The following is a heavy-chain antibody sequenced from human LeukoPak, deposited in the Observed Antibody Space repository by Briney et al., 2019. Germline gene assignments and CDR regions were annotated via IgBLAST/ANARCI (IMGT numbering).Heavy chain of an antibody. CDR2: ISSGSSYI. CDR1: GFTFSSYS. CDR3: ARGVVPTPYYFDY. Sequence: GGSLRLSCAASGFTFSSYSMNWVRQAPGKGLEWVSSISSGSSYIYYADSVKGRFTISRDNAKNSLYLQMNSLRAEDTAVYYCARGVVPTPYYFDYLGQGTLVTVSS. J-gene: IGHJ4*02. V-gene: IGHV3-21*01. D-gene: IGHD2-2*01.